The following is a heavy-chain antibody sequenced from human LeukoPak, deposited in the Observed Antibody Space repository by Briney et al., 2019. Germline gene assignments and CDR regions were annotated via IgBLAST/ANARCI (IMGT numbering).Heavy chain of an antibody. J-gene: IGHJ4*02. D-gene: IGHD5-12*01. CDR1: GFTFTSSA. V-gene: IGHV1-58*01. CDR2: IVVGSGNT. CDR3: AAETSGNIVATANFDY. Sequence: SVKVSCKASGFTFTSSAVQWVRQARGQRLEWIGWIVVGSGNTNHAQKFQERVTITRDMSTSTAYMELSSLRSEDTAVYYCAAETSGNIVATANFDYWGQGTLVTVSS.